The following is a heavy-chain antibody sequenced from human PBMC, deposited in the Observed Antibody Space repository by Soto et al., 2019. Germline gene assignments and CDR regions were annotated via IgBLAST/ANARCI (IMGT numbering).Heavy chain of an antibody. V-gene: IGHV4-30-4*01. CDR3: ARALDDSSGYYGGLGY. CDR2: IYYTGST. J-gene: IGHJ4*02. Sequence: SETLSLTCTVSGGSISSGGYYWSWIRQPPGKGLEWIGYIYYTGSTYYNPSLQSRLAISVDTSKNQLSLKLSSVTAADTAVYYCARALDDSSGYYGGLGYWGQGXLVTVYS. D-gene: IGHD3-22*01. CDR1: GGSISSGGYY.